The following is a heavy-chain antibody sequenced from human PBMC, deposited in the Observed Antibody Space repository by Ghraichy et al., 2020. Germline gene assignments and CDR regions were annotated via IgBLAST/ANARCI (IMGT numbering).Heavy chain of an antibody. CDR1: GFTFSSYS. J-gene: IGHJ4*02. Sequence: GGSLRLSCAASGFTFSSYSMNWVRQAPGKGLEWVSSISSSSSYIYYADSVKGRFTISRDNAKNSLYLQMNSLRAEDTAVYYCARDQGIAAAAPFDYWGQGTLVTVSS. V-gene: IGHV3-21*01. D-gene: IGHD6-13*01. CDR2: ISSSSSYI. CDR3: ARDQGIAAAAPFDY.